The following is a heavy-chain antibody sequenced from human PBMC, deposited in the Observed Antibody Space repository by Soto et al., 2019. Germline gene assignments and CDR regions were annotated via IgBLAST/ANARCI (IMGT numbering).Heavy chain of an antibody. CDR3: ARGAASYYGSGSPKAFDI. J-gene: IGHJ3*02. D-gene: IGHD3-10*01. CDR2: ISAYNGNT. Sequence: GASVKVSCKASGYTFTSYGISWVRQAPGQGLEWMGWISAYNGNTNYAQKLQGRVTMTTDTSTSTAYMELSRLRSDDTAVYYCARGAASYYGSGSPKAFDIWGQGTMVTVSS. V-gene: IGHV1-18*01. CDR1: GYTFTSYG.